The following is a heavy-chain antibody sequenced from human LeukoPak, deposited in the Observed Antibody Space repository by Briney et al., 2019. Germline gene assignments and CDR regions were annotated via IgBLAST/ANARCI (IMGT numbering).Heavy chain of an antibody. CDR1: GGTFSSYA. CDR3: ARVRPIAARPVDY. Sequence: SVKVSCKASGGTFSSYAISWVRQAPGQGLEWMGRIIPILGIANYAQKFQGRVTITADKSTSTAYMELSSLRSEDTAVYYCARVRPIAARPVDYWGQGTLVTVSS. V-gene: IGHV1-69*04. J-gene: IGHJ4*02. D-gene: IGHD6-6*01. CDR2: IIPILGIA.